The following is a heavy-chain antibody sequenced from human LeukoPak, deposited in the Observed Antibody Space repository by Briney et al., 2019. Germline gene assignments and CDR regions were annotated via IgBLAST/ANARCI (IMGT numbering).Heavy chain of an antibody. J-gene: IGHJ5*02. CDR1: GYSFTNYW. CDR2: IYPSDSDT. V-gene: IGHV5-51*01. D-gene: IGHD2-2*01. CDR3: GRTGSTTATSYFDP. Sequence: HGESLRISCKGSGYSFTNYWIGWVRQMPEKGLEWVGVIYPSDSDTRYSPSFQGQVTISVDKSTNTAYLQWSSLKASDTAMYYCGRTGSTTATSYFDPWGQGTLVTVSS.